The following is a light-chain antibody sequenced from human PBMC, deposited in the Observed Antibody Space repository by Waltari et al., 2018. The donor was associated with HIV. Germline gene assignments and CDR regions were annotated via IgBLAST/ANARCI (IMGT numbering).Light chain of an antibody. Sequence: AVTQPAPVPGLPGQPTTIPSPGADSDFGLYNFVPWYQQHSGKPPKLILYDVDSRASGVSDRFSGSMSGNTASLTISGLRTEDEAHYYCASFTGDNTVMFGGGTEVTVL. V-gene: IGLV2-14*03. CDR2: DVD. J-gene: IGLJ3*02. CDR3: ASFTGDNTVM. CDR1: DSDFGLYNF.